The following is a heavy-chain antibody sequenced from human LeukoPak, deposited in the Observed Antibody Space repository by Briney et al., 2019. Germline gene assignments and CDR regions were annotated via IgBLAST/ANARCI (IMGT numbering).Heavy chain of an antibody. CDR2: IWPSDSDT. J-gene: IGHJ4*02. CDR3: ARRISGYYIDY. Sequence: EESLKISCKGSGYSFTSYWIGWVRQMPGKGLEWMGIIWPSDSDTRYSPSFQGQVTISADKSISTAYLQWSSLKASDTAIHFCARRISGYYIDYWGQGTLVTVSS. D-gene: IGHD1-26*01. V-gene: IGHV5-51*01. CDR1: GYSFTSYW.